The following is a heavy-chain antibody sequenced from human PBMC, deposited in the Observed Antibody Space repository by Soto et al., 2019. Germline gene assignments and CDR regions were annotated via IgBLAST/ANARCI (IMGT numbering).Heavy chain of an antibody. D-gene: IGHD3-10*01. V-gene: IGHV3-23*01. CDR3: AKARGGILWFGELLSDY. Sequence: GSLRLCCAASGFTFSSYAMSWVRQAPGKGLEWVSAISGSGGSTYYADSVKGRFTISRDNSKNTLYLQMNSLRAEDTAVYYCAKARGGILWFGELLSDYWGQGTLVTVSS. CDR2: ISGSGGST. J-gene: IGHJ4*02. CDR1: GFTFSSYA.